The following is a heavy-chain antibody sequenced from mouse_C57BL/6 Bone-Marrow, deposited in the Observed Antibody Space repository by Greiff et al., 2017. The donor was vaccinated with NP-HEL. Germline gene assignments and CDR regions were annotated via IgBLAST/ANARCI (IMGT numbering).Heavy chain of an antibody. Sequence: SGPVLVKPGASVKMSCKASGYTFTDYYMNWVKQSHGKSLEWIGVINPYNGGTSYNQKLKGKATLTVDKSSITAYMELNSLTSEDSAFYYCARAPSKRWLLLDFDYWCQGTTLTVSS. CDR2: INPYNGGT. D-gene: IGHD2-3*01. CDR1: GYTFTDYY. CDR3: ARAPSKRWLLLDFDY. V-gene: IGHV1-19*01. J-gene: IGHJ2*01.